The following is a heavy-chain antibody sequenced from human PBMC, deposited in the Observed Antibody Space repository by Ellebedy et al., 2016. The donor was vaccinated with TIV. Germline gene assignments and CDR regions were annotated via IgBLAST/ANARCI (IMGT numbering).Heavy chain of an antibody. CDR3: ARGGAHFFGY. V-gene: IGHV3-7*03. CDR1: GFPFSSYW. Sequence: LSPTCVASGFPFSSYWMSWVRQAPGKGLEWVASIKEDGSDKYYVDSVKGRFTISRDNAKISLYLQMNGLRAEDTAVYYCARGGAHFFGYWGQGTLVTVSS. CDR2: IKEDGSDK. J-gene: IGHJ4*02.